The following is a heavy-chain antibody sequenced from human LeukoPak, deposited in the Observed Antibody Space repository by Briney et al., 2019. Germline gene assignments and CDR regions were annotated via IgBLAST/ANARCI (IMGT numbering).Heavy chain of an antibody. D-gene: IGHD6-13*01. Sequence: SQTLSLTCAISGDSVSSNSAAWNWIRQSPSRGLEWLGRTYYRSKWYNDYAVSVKSRITINPDTSKNQFSLQLNSVTPEDTAVYYCAREYSSRWYVRNWFDPWGQGTLVTVSS. CDR2: TYYRSKWYN. CDR1: GDSVSSNSAA. CDR3: AREYSSRWYVRNWFDP. J-gene: IGHJ5*02. V-gene: IGHV6-1*01.